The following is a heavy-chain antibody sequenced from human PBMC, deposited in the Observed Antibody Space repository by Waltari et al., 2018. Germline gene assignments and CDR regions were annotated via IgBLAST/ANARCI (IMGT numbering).Heavy chain of an antibody. CDR2: IYYSGST. V-gene: IGHV4-39*01. CDR3: ARNYRSGWFDP. D-gene: IGHD4-4*01. Sequence: QLQLQESGPGLVKPSETLSLTCTVSGGSISSSSYYWGWIRQPPGKGLEWIGSIYYSGSTYYNPSLKSRVTISVDTSKNQFSLKLSSVTAADTAVYYCARNYRSGWFDPWGQGTLVTVSS. CDR1: GGSISSSSYY. J-gene: IGHJ5*02.